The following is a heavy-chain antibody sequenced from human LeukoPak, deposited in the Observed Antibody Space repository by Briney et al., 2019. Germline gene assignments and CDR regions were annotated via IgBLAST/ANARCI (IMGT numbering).Heavy chain of an antibody. CDR2: IDWDDDK. CDR1: GGSVSSANFY. J-gene: IGHJ4*02. V-gene: IGHV2-70*18. D-gene: IGHD4-23*01. Sequence: TLSLTCAVSGGSVSSANFYWSWIRQPPGKALEWLALIDWDDDKYYSTSLKTRLTISKDTSKNQVVLTMTNMDPVDTATYYCARTHSYGGKVFDYWGQGTLVTVSS. CDR3: ARTHSYGGKVFDY.